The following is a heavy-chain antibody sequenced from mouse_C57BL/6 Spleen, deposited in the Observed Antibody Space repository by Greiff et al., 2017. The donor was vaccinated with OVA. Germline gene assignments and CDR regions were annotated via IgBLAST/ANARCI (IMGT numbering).Heavy chain of an antibody. CDR2: IRNKANGYTT. V-gene: IGHV7-3*01. J-gene: IGHJ1*03. Sequence: EVKLVESGGGLVQPGGSLSLSCAASGFTFTDYYMSWVRQPPGKALEWLGFIRNKANGYTTEYSASVKGRFNISRDNSQSILYLQMNALRAEDSATDYCARSPYDYAWYFYVWGTGTTVTVSS. CDR1: GFTFTDYY. D-gene: IGHD2-4*01. CDR3: ARSPYDYAWYFYV.